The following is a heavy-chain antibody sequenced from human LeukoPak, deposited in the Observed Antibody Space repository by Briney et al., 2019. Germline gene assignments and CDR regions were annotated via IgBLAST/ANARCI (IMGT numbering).Heavy chain of an antibody. J-gene: IGHJ5*02. D-gene: IGHD3-22*01. Sequence: GASVKVSCKASGYTFNNYGISWVRQAPGQGLEWMGWISAYNGDTNYAQKLQGRVTMTTDTSTSTAYMELRGLRSDDTAVYCCAKDYDGSALPYNWFDPWGQGTLVTVSS. CDR2: ISAYNGDT. V-gene: IGHV1-18*01. CDR1: GYTFNNYG. CDR3: AKDYDGSALPYNWFDP.